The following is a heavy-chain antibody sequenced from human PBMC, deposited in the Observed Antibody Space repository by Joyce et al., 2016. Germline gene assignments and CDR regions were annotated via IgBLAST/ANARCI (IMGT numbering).Heavy chain of an antibody. CDR3: ASGFNFKGRSFFDY. Sequence: QLQLQESGSGLVKPSQTLSLTCAVSGASVISGGYSWSWIRQPPGKGLEWIGYIYHNESTYYNPSLKSRVTISVDRSKNQFSLKLASVTAADTAVYYCASGFNFKGRSFFDYWGQGALVTVSS. V-gene: IGHV4-30-2*01. J-gene: IGHJ4*02. CDR1: GASVISGGYS. CDR2: IYHNEST. D-gene: IGHD3-10*01.